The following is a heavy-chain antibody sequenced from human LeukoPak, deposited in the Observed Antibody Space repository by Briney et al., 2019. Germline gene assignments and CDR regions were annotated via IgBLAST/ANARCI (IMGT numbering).Heavy chain of an antibody. Sequence: PGGSLRLSCAASGFTFSDYYMSWIRQAPGKGLEWVSYISSSGSTIYYADSVKGRFTISRDNAKNSLYLQMNSLRAEDTAVCYCARDPHLSYNYFDYWGQGTLVTVSS. J-gene: IGHJ4*02. V-gene: IGHV3-11*01. D-gene: IGHD3-16*02. CDR1: GFTFSDYY. CDR2: ISSSGSTI. CDR3: ARDPHLSYNYFDY.